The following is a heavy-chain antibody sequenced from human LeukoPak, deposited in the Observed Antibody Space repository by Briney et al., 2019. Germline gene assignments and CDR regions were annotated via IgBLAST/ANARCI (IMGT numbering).Heavy chain of an antibody. J-gene: IGHJ4*02. D-gene: IGHD2-15*01. V-gene: IGHV4-39*07. CDR1: GGSISSSSYY. Sequence: SETLSLTCTVSGGSISSSSYYWGWIRQPPGKGLEWIGSIYYSGSTYYNPSLKSRVTISVDTSKNQFFLNLSSVTAADTALYYCARRLRGYCSGGSCPLIDYWGQGTLVTVSS. CDR3: ARRLRGYCSGGSCPLIDY. CDR2: IYYSGST.